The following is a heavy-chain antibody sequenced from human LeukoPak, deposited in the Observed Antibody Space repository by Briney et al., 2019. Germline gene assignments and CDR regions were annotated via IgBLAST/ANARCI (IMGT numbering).Heavy chain of an antibody. CDR3: ARYTVTTRAAEDY. D-gene: IGHD4-17*01. CDR1: GFTFSSYA. CDR2: IHSGGST. J-gene: IGHJ4*02. Sequence: PGGSLRLSCAASGFTFSSYAMSWVRQAPGKGLEWVSVIHSGGSTYYADSVKGRFTISRDNSKNTLYLQMNSLRAEDTAVYYCARYTVTTRAAEDYWGQGTLVTVSS. V-gene: IGHV3-66*01.